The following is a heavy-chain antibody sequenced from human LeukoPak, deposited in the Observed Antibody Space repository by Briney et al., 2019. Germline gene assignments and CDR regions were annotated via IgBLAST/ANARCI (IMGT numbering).Heavy chain of an antibody. D-gene: IGHD6-13*01. J-gene: IGHJ4*02. CDR1: GFTFNIYW. V-gene: IGHV3-74*03. CDR3: ARAKYSSRWSLDY. Sequence: GGSLRLSCATSGFTFNIYWMQWVRQVPGKGLVWVARIDSNGGGATYADSVKGRFTTSRDNGNNTMYLQMNSLRAEDTAIYYCARAKYSSRWSLDYWGQGALVTVSS. CDR2: IDSNGGGA.